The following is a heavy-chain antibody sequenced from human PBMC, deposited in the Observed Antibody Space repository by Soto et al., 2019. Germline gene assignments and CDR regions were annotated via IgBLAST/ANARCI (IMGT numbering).Heavy chain of an antibody. CDR3: ARSFHDYSNYGVGWGYYGTDV. J-gene: IGHJ6*02. V-gene: IGHV5-51*01. CDR2: IYPGDSDT. D-gene: IGHD4-4*01. Sequence: GESLKISCKGSGYSFTSYWIGWVRQMPGKGLEWMGIIYPGDSDTRYSPYFQGQVTISADKSISTAYLQWSSLKASDTAMYYFARSFHDYSNYGVGWGYYGTDVWGQGTTVTFSS. CDR1: GYSFTSYW.